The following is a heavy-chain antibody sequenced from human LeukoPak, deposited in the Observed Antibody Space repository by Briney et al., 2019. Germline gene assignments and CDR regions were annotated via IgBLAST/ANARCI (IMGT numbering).Heavy chain of an antibody. CDR1: GGSISSSSYY. CDR2: IYYRGNT. J-gene: IGHJ4*02. V-gene: IGHV4-39*07. Sequence: PSETLSLTCTISGGSISSSSYYWGWIRQPPGMGLEWIGSIYYRGNTYYNPSLKSRVTISVDTSKNQFSLKLSSVTAADTAVYYCARERGGYGGLDYWGQGTLVTVSS. D-gene: IGHD4-23*01. CDR3: ARERGGYGGLDY.